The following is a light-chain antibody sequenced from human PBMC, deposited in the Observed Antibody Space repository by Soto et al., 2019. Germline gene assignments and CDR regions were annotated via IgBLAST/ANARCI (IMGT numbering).Light chain of an antibody. CDR3: QQSYSTSWT. Sequence: DIHMTHSPSILSATVLDRVTITFLASQSISSWLSWYQQKPGKAPNLLIHKASHLESGVPSRFSGSRSGTDFTLTISSLQPEDFATYYCQQSYSTSWTFGQGTKVDIK. J-gene: IGKJ1*01. CDR2: KAS. V-gene: IGKV1-5*03. CDR1: QSISSW.